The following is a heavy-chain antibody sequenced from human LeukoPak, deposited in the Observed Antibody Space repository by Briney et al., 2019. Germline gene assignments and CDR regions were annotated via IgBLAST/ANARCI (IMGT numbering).Heavy chain of an antibody. D-gene: IGHD5-12*01. CDR3: AKDRRGYSGYTSYFDY. CDR2: ISGRGGST. V-gene: IGHV3-23*01. CDR1: RFTFSSYA. J-gene: IGHJ4*02. Sequence: QPGGSLRLSCAASRFTFSSYAMSWVRQAPGKGLEGVSAISGRGGSTYYADSVKGRFTISRDNSKHTLYLQMNSLRAEDTAVYYCAKDRRGYSGYTSYFDYWGQGTLVTVSS.